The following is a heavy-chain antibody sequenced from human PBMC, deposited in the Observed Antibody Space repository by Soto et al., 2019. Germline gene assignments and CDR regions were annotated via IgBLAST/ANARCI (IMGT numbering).Heavy chain of an antibody. J-gene: IGHJ6*02. V-gene: IGHV3-48*02. Sequence: PGGSLRLTCAASGGTFSSHSMNWVRQAPGKGLEWVSYISSSSSTIYYADSVKGRFTISRDNAKNSLYLQMNSLRDEDTAVYYCARGGGIIAAADYYYYGMDVWGQGTTVTVS. CDR2: ISSSSSTI. CDR3: ARGGGIIAAADYYYYGMDV. D-gene: IGHD6-13*01. CDR1: GGTFSSHS.